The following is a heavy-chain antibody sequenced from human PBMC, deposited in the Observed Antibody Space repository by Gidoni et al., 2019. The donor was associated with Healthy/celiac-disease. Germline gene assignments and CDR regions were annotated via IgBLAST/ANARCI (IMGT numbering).Heavy chain of an antibody. J-gene: IGHJ3*02. Sequence: QVQLVESGGGVVQPGRSLRLSCAASGFTFRSYAMHWVRQAPGKGLEWVAVISYDGSNKYYADSVKGRFTISRDNSKNTLYLQMNSLRAEDTAVYYCASPLLVPPPGDDAFDIWGQGTMVTVSS. V-gene: IGHV3-30*01. CDR3: ASPLLVPPPGDDAFDI. CDR1: GFTFRSYA. D-gene: IGHD7-27*01. CDR2: ISYDGSNK.